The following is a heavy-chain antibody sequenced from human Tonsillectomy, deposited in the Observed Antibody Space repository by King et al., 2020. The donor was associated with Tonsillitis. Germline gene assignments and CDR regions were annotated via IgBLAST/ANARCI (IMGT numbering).Heavy chain of an antibody. V-gene: IGHV3-48*01. CDR3: ARDYYNSGSYPIDS. J-gene: IGHJ4*02. Sequence: VQLVESGGGLVQPGGSRRLSCAASGFTFSTYNMNWVRQAPGKGLEGVSYISSSSTTISYADSVKGRFTISRDNAKNSLYLQMNSLRAEDTAVYYCARDYYNSGSYPIDSWGQGTLVIVSS. D-gene: IGHD3-10*01. CDR1: GFTFSTYN. CDR2: ISSSSTTI.